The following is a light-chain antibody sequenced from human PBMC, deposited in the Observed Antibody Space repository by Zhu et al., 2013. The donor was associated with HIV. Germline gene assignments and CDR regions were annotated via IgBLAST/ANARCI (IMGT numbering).Light chain of an antibody. CDR1: QTVRDGQ. CDR2: GAS. J-gene: IGKJ1*01. V-gene: IGKV3-20*01. CDR3: QKYNGATWT. Sequence: PGERVTLSCRARQTVRDGQLAWYQQKPGQAPRTLIYGASSRATGIPDRFSGSGSGTDFTLSISSLQPEDVGSYYCQKYNGATWTFGQGTKVEI.